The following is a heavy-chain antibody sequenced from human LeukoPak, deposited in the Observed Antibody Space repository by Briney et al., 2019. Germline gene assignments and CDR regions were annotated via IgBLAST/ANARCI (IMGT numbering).Heavy chain of an antibody. J-gene: IGHJ4*02. D-gene: IGHD3-22*01. CDR2: IYYSGST. Sequence: NPSETLSLTCTVSGGSISSYYWSWIRQPPGKGLEWIGYIYYSGSTNYNPSLKSRVTISVDTSKNQFSLKLSSVTAADTAVYYYARVGVITYFDYWGQGTLVTVSS. CDR1: GGSISSYY. CDR3: ARVGVITYFDY. V-gene: IGHV4-59*01.